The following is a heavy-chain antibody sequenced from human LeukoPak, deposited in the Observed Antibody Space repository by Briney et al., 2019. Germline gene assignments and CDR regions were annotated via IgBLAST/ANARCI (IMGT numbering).Heavy chain of an antibody. V-gene: IGHV1-8*01. J-gene: IGHJ4*02. CDR3: AIDYGVGGFDC. CDR2: MKPSSGNT. Sequence: ASVKVSCTASRYIFTSYDINWVRQATGQGLEWMGWMKPSSGNTGYAQKFQGRVTMTRNTSTSTAYLELSSLRSEDTAVYYCAIDYGVGGFDCWGQGILVTVSS. CDR1: RYIFTSYD. D-gene: IGHD4-17*01.